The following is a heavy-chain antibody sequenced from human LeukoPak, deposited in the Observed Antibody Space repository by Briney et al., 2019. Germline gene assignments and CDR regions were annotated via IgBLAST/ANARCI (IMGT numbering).Heavy chain of an antibody. CDR1: GGSLSSYY. CDR2: IYTSGST. J-gene: IGHJ6*02. CDR3: ARGEWLRYGYYYGMDV. Sequence: MTSETLSLTCTVSGGSLSSYYWSWIRQPAGKGLEWIGRIYTSGSTNYNPSLKSRVTMSVDTSKNQLSLKLSSVTAADTAAYYCARGEWLRYGYYYGMDVWGQGTTVTVSS. D-gene: IGHD5-12*01. V-gene: IGHV4-4*07.